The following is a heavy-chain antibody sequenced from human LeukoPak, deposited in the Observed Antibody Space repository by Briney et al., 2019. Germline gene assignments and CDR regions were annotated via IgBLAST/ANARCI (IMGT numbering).Heavy chain of an antibody. CDR2: IYSGGST. Sequence: PGGSLRLSCAASGFTVSSNYMSWVRQAPGKGLEWVSVIYSGGSTYYADSVKGRFTISRDNSKNTLYLQMNSLRAEDTAVYYCARDRYYYDSSGYSVPVWGQGTLVTVSS. CDR1: GFTVSSNY. V-gene: IGHV3-53*01. J-gene: IGHJ4*02. CDR3: ARDRYYYDSSGYSVPV. D-gene: IGHD3-22*01.